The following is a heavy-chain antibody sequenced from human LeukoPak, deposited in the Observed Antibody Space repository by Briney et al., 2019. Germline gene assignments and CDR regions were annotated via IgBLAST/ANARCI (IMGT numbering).Heavy chain of an antibody. V-gene: IGHV4-34*01. D-gene: IGHD6-19*01. Sequence: SETLSLTCVVYGGSFSGYSWSWIRQPPGKGLEWIGEINQRRNTNYNPSLKSRVTISIDTSKNQFSLKLSSVTAADTAVYYCARHGWHAWYFHLWGRGTLVTVSS. J-gene: IGHJ2*01. CDR2: INQRRNT. CDR3: ARHGWHAWYFHL. CDR1: GGSFSGYS.